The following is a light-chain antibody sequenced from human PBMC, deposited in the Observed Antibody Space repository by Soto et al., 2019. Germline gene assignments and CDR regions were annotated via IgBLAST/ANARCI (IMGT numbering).Light chain of an antibody. V-gene: IGLV1-51*01. CDR1: SSNIGNNY. CDR3: GTWDSSLSAYV. CDR2: DNN. J-gene: IGLJ1*01. Sequence: QYVLTQPPSVCAAPGQTVTISCSGSSSNIGNNYVSWYQQLPGTAPKLLIYDNNKRPSGIPDRFSGSKSGTSATLGITGLQTGDEADYYCGTWDSSLSAYVFGTGTKLTVL.